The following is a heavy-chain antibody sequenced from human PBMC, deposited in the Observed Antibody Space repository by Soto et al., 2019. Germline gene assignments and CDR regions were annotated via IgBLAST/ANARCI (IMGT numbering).Heavy chain of an antibody. CDR3: ARDNSMVRGGLDY. CDR2: ISYDGSNK. D-gene: IGHD3-10*01. Sequence: QVQLVESGGGVVQPGRSLRLSCAASGFTFSSYAMHWVRQAPGKGLEWVAVISYDGSNKYYADSAKGRFTISRDNSKNTLYLQMNSLRAEDTAVYYCARDNSMVRGGLDYWGQGTLVTVSS. V-gene: IGHV3-30-3*01. CDR1: GFTFSSYA. J-gene: IGHJ4*02.